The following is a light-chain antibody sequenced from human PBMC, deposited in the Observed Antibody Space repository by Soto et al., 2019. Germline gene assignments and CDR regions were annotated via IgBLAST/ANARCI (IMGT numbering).Light chain of an antibody. V-gene: IGLV1-44*01. Sequence: QSVLTQPPSASGTPGQRVPISGSPSGPYIEVNAINWYQQVPGTAPRLLIYNDLQRPSGVPDRFSGSRSGSSASLVIVGLQSEDEADYYCAAWDHSLQGWVFGGGTQLTVL. CDR1: GPYIEVNA. J-gene: IGLJ3*02. CDR2: NDL. CDR3: AAWDHSLQGWV.